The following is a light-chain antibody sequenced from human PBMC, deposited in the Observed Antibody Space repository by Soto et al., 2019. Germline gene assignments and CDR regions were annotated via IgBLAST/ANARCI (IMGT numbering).Light chain of an antibody. CDR1: SSNIGSNY. Sequence: QSVLTQPPSASGTPGQRVTISCSGSSSNIGSNYVYWYQQLPGTAPKLLIYRNNQRPSGVPDRFSGSKSGTSASLAITGLQDEDEADYYCQSYDSSLSGCVFGGGTKLTVL. J-gene: IGLJ3*02. CDR3: QSYDSSLSGCV. CDR2: RNN. V-gene: IGLV1-47*01.